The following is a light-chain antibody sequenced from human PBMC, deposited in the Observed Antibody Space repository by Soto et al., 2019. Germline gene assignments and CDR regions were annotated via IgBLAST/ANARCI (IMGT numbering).Light chain of an antibody. Sequence: EIVLTQSPATLSLSPGERATLSCRASQSVSSYLAWYQQKPGQAPRLLIYDASNRATGIPARFSGSWSGTDFTLTISSLEPEDFAVYYCQQRSKLPPYTFGQGTKLEIK. J-gene: IGKJ2*01. V-gene: IGKV3-11*01. CDR2: DAS. CDR3: QQRSKLPPYT. CDR1: QSVSSY.